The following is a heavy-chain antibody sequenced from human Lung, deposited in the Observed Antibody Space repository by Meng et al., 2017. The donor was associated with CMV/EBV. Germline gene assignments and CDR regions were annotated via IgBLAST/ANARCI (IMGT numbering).Heavy chain of an antibody. J-gene: IGHJ4*02. Sequence: GGSXRLXXAASGISVSSNYMTWVRQAPGKGLEWVSVIYTGGSTYYADSVQGRFTISRDNSKNTLYLQMNSLRAGDTAVYYCARDHAVTGSGIDYWGQGTLVTVSS. D-gene: IGHD6-19*01. V-gene: IGHV3-66*02. CDR2: IYTGGST. CDR3: ARDHAVTGSGIDY. CDR1: GISVSSNY.